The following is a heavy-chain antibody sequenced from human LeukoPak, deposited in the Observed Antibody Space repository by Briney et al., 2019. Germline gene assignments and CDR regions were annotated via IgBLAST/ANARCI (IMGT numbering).Heavy chain of an antibody. CDR2: MSASGSVK. Sequence: GGSLRLSCAAYGFTLSGYDMNWIRQAPGKGLEWLSYMSASGSVKYYADSVKGRFTISRDDAKNSLYLQMNSLRVEDTAVYYCARGEWRTWGQGTLVTVSS. V-gene: IGHV3-48*03. D-gene: IGHD3-3*01. J-gene: IGHJ5*02. CDR3: ARGEWRT. CDR1: GFTLSGYD.